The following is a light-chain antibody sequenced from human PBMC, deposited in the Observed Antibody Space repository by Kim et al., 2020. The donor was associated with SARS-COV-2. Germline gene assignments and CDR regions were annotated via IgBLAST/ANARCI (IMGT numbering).Light chain of an antibody. J-gene: IGKJ4*01. CDR3: QQSYSTPPA. CDR2: AAS. V-gene: IGKV1-39*01. CDR1: QSISTY. Sequence: ASVGDRVTISCRASQSISTYLNWYQQKPGKAPKLLIYAASSLQSGVPSRFSGTGSGTDFTLTISSLQPGDFATYYCQQSYSTPPAFGGGTKVDIK.